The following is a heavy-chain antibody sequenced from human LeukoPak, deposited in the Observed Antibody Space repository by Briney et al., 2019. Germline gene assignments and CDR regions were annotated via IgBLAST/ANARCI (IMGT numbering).Heavy chain of an antibody. CDR2: IYPGDSDT. D-gene: IGHD3-16*02. Sequence: GESLQISCKGSGSRFTSYWIGWVRQMPGKGLEGMGIIYPGDSDTRYSPSFQGQVTISADKSISTAYLQWSSLKASDTAMYYCARSLTIGGVIVGVDYGGQGTLVTVS. CDR1: GSRFTSYW. V-gene: IGHV5-51*01. J-gene: IGHJ4*02. CDR3: ARSLTIGGVIVGVDY.